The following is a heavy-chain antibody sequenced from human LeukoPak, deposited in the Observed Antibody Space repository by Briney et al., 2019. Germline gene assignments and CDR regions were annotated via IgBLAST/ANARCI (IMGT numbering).Heavy chain of an antibody. D-gene: IGHD3-10*01. CDR3: AKDLTMVRGVLGY. Sequence: PGGSLRLSCAASGFTFSSYAMSWIRQAPGKGLEWVSAISGSGGSTYYADSVKGRFTISRDNSKNTPYLQMNSLRAEDTAVYYCAKDLTMVRGVLGYWGQGTLVTVSS. CDR1: GFTFSSYA. CDR2: ISGSGGST. V-gene: IGHV3-23*01. J-gene: IGHJ4*02.